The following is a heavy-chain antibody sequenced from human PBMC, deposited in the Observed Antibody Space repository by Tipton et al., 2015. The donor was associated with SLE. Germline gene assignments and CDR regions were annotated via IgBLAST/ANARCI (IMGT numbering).Heavy chain of an antibody. CDR3: ARQRFAAAGVFDY. D-gene: IGHD6-13*01. CDR1: GSISSTSYY. J-gene: IGHJ4*02. Sequence: TLSLTCTVSGSISSTSYYWGWIRQPPGKGLEWIGSIYYNGNTYYNPSLESRVTISVATSKNQFSLKLNSVTAADTAVYYCARQRFAAAGVFDYWGQGTLVTVSS. V-gene: IGHV4-39*07. CDR2: IYYNGNT.